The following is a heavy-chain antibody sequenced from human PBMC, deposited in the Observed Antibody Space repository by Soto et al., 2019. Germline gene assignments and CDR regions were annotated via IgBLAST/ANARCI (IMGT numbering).Heavy chain of an antibody. D-gene: IGHD3-16*01. J-gene: IGHJ4*02. CDR2: ISSSSSYI. Sequence: EVQLVESGGGLVKPGGSLRLSCAASGFTFSSYSMNWVRQAPGKGLEWVSSISSSSSYIYYADSVKGRFTISRDNAKNSLYLQMNSLRAEDTAVYYCARDRYMITFGGVILDYWGQGTLVTVSS. CDR3: ARDRYMITFGGVILDY. V-gene: IGHV3-21*01. CDR1: GFTFSSYS.